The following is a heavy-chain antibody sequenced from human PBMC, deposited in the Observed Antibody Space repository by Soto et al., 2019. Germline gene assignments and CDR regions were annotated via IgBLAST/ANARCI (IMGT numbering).Heavy chain of an antibody. J-gene: IGHJ6*02. CDR1: GGTFSSYA. CDR3: ARQGSSWYRYYYYYYGMDV. D-gene: IGHD6-13*01. CDR2: IIPIFGTA. Sequence: GASVKVSCKASGGTFSSYAISWVRQAPGQGLEWMGGIIPIFGTANYAQKFQGRVTITADESTSTAYMELSSLRSEDTAVYYCARQGSSWYRYYYYYYGMDVWGQGTTVTVSS. V-gene: IGHV1-69*13.